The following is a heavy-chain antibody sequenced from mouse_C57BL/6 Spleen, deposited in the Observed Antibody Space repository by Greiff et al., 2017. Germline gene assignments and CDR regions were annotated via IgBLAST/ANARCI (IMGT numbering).Heavy chain of an antibody. CDR2: IYPSSGNT. J-gene: IGHJ1*03. CDR1: GYTFTSYC. Sequence: QVMLEEPGAELVRPGASVKLSCKASGYTFTSYCISWVKQRPGQGLEWIGEIYPSSGNTYYNEKFKGKATLTVDKSSSTAYMELGSLTSEDSAVXVDERGAKEGATGNVDDWGTGTTVTVSA. V-gene: IGHV1-81*01. D-gene: IGHD1-1*01. CDR3: ERGAKEGATGNVDD.